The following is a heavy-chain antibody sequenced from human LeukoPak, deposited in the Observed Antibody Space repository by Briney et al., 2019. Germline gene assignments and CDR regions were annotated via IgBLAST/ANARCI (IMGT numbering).Heavy chain of an antibody. CDR2: ISGSGGST. V-gene: IGHV3-23*01. J-gene: IGHJ4*02. CDR3: AKARPGFDY. CDR1: GFTFSSNA. Sequence: GGSLRLSCAASGFTFSSNAMSWVRQAPGKGLEWVSGISGSGGSTYYADSVKGRFTISRDNSKNTLYLQMNSLRAEDTAAYYCAKARPGFDYWGQGTLVTVSS.